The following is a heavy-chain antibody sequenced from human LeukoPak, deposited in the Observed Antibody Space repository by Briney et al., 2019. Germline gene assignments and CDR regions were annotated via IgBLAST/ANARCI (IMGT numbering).Heavy chain of an antibody. CDR1: GGSISSGSYY. D-gene: IGHD3-16*01. CDR2: IYTSGST. V-gene: IGHV4-61*02. J-gene: IGHJ4*02. Sequence: PSETLSLTCTVSGGSISSGSYYWSWIRQPAGKGLEWIGRIYTSGSTNYNPSLNIRITISVDTSKNQFSLKLSSVPAADTAVYYCARDSGGAADYWGQGTLVTVSS. CDR3: ARDSGGAADY.